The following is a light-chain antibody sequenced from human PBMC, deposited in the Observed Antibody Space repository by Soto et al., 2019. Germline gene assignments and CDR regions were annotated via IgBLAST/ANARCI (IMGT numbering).Light chain of an antibody. V-gene: IGKV4-1*01. CDR1: QSVLYSSDNKNY. CDR2: WAS. CDR3: QQYYTTPLT. J-gene: IGKJ4*01. Sequence: DIVMTQSPDSVAVSLGERATLNYKSSQSVLYSSDNKNYLAWYQQKPGQPPKLLIYWASTREFGVPDRFSGSGSGTDFTLTISSLQAEDVAVYYCQQYYTTPLTLGGGTKVEIK.